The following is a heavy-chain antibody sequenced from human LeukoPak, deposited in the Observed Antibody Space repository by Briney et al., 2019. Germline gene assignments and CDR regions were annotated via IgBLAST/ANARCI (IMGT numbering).Heavy chain of an antibody. V-gene: IGHV1-8*01. D-gene: IGHD6-19*01. CDR1: GYTFTSYD. CDR2: INTNSGNT. Sequence: ASVKVSCKASGYTFTSYDINWVRQAAGQGLEWMGGINTNSGNTDYAQKFQGRVTMTRNTSISTAYMELSSVRSEDTAVYYCASIYSSGWYGAAFDIWGQGTMVTVSS. CDR3: ASIYSSGWYGAAFDI. J-gene: IGHJ3*02.